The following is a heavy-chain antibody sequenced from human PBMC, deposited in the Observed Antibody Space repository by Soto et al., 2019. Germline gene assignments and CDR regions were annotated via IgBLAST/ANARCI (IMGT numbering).Heavy chain of an antibody. CDR2: ISAYNGNT. V-gene: IGHV1-18*01. Sequence: ASVKVSCKASGYTFTSYGISWVRQAPGQGLEWMGWISAYNGNTNYAQKLQGRVTMTTDTSTSTAYMELRSLRSDDTAVYYCARVLRGADNYYYYGMDVWGQWTTVTVSS. CDR3: ARVLRGADNYYYYGMDV. J-gene: IGHJ6*02. D-gene: IGHD3-10*01. CDR1: GYTFTSYG.